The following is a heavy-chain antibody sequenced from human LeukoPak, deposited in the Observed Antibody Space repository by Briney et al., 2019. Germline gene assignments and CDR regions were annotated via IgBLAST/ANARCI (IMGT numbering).Heavy chain of an antibody. V-gene: IGHV4-59*01. D-gene: IGHD2-2*01. CDR2: IYYSGST. CDR1: GGSISSYY. Sequence: SETLSLTCTVSGGSISSYYWSWIRQPPGKGLEWIGYIYYSGSTNYNPSLKSRVTMSVDTSKNQFSLKLSSVTAADTAVYYCARGSTSYYYGMDVWGQGTTVTVSS. J-gene: IGHJ6*02. CDR3: ARGSTSYYYGMDV.